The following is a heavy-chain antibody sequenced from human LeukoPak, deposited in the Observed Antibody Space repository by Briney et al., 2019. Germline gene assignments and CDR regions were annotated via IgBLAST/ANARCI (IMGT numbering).Heavy chain of an antibody. Sequence: ASVKVSCKVSGYTLTELSMHWVRQAPGKGLEWMGGFDPEDGETIYAQKFQGRVTMTEDTSTDTAYMELSSLRAEDTAVYYCARDRESSSWYRISYGMDVWGQGTTVTVSS. CDR2: FDPEDGET. J-gene: IGHJ6*02. D-gene: IGHD6-13*01. CDR1: GYTLTELS. CDR3: ARDRESSSWYRISYGMDV. V-gene: IGHV1-24*01.